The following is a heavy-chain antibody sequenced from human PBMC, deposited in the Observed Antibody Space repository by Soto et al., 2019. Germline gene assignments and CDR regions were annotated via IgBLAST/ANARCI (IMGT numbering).Heavy chain of an antibody. Sequence: SETLSLTCTVSGGSISSYYWSWIRQPPGKGLEWIGYIYYSGSTNYNPSLKSRVTISVDTSKNQFSLKLSSVTAADTAVYYCARERAEDAFDIWGQGTMVTVSS. CDR2: IYYSGST. CDR1: GGSISSYY. V-gene: IGHV4-59*01. CDR3: ARERAEDAFDI. J-gene: IGHJ3*02.